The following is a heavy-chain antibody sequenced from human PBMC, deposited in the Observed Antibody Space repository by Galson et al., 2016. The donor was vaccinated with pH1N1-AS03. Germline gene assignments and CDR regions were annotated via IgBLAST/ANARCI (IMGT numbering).Heavy chain of an antibody. Sequence: TVKVSCKASGYTFTDYYVHWVRQAPGHGLEWLGWISPYSGATNLAQKFQGRVTMTRDTSISTASVELNSLTSDDTAVYYCERPAETPNYYYTDVWGKGTTVTVSS. CDR3: ERPAETPNYYYTDV. CDR2: ISPYSGAT. J-gene: IGHJ6*03. CDR1: GYTFTDYY. V-gene: IGHV1-2*02.